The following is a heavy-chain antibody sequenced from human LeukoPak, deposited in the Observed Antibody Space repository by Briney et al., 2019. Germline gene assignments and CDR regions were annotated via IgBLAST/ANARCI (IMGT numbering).Heavy chain of an antibody. D-gene: IGHD3-22*01. CDR2: IYSGGST. V-gene: IGHV3-53*01. CDR3: ARVKNYYDISDAFDI. CDR1: GFTVSSNY. Sequence: GGSLRLSCAASGFTVSSNYMSWVRQAPGKGLEWVSVIYSGGSTYYADSVKGRFTISRDNSKNTLYLQMNSLRAEDTAVYYCARVKNYYDISDAFDIWGQGTMVTVSS. J-gene: IGHJ3*02.